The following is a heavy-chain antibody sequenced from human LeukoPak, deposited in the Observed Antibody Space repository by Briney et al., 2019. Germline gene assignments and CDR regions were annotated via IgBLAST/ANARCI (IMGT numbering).Heavy chain of an antibody. V-gene: IGHV1-69*04. D-gene: IGHD3-22*01. CDR2: IISIFAFT. CDR1: GGPFIHSS. CDR3: AGDNYYGSAGFFHF. Sequence: SVKVSRKPSGGPFIHSSINWVRQAPGHRLQWMGKIISIFAFTDYSQKFQCRVNFTAAKSTTTAYMVLKCLGSEATAVYFCAGDNYYGSAGFFHFWGQGTMVTVSS. J-gene: IGHJ4*02.